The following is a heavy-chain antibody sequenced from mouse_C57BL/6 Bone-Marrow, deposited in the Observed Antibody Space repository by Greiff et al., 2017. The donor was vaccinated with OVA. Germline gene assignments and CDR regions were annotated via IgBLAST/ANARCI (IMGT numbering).Heavy chain of an antibody. J-gene: IGHJ3*01. CDR3: ARRGTGTGFAD. CDR1: GYTFTSYW. D-gene: IGHD4-1*01. V-gene: IGHV1-7*01. Sequence: QVQLKESGAELAKPGASVTLSCQASGYTFTSYWMHWVKQRPGQGLEWIGYINPSSGYTKYNQKFKDTATLTADKSSSTAYMQLSSLKYEDSAVYYCARRGTGTGFADWGQGTLVTVSA. CDR2: INPSSGYT.